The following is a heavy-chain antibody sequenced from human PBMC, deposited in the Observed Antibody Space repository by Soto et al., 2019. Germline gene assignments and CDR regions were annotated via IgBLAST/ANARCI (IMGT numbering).Heavy chain of an antibody. CDR1: GFTFSSYE. J-gene: IGHJ3*02. CDR2: ISSSGGTI. D-gene: IGHD4-4*01. Sequence: PGGSLRLSCAASGFTFSSYEMNWVRQAPGKGLEWVSYISSSGGTIYYAEFMRGRFTISRDNAKNSLYLQMNRLTSEDTAVYYCARSLTTRGFVILGQGTMVIVSS. V-gene: IGHV3-48*03. CDR3: ARSLTTRGFVI.